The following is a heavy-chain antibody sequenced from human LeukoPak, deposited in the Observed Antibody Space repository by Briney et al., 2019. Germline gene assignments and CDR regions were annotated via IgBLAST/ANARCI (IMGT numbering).Heavy chain of an antibody. D-gene: IGHD3-10*01. CDR1: GVSISGYY. CDR3: ARGRVGSGTLDY. V-gene: IGHV4-59*12. Sequence: PSETLSLTCIVSGVSISGYYWSWIRQPPGKGLEWIGYIYYSGSTNYNSSLKSRVTISIDTSKNQFSLKLSSVTAADTAVYYCARGRVGSGTLDYWGQGTLVTVSS. J-gene: IGHJ4*02. CDR2: IYYSGST.